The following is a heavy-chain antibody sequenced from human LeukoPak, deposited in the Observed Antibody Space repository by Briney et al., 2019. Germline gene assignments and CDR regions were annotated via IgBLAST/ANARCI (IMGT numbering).Heavy chain of an antibody. V-gene: IGHV4-59*01. D-gene: IGHD6-13*01. Sequence: SETLSLTCAVSGGSFSTYYWSWIRQPPGKGLGWIGFIYYTGTTNYNPSLKSRVTISVDTSKNQFSLKLSSVSAAATAVYYCARAGANGIEAAGSLRYWGQGTLVTVSS. CDR3: ARAGANGIEAAGSLRY. J-gene: IGHJ4*02. CDR2: IYYTGTT. CDR1: GGSFSTYY.